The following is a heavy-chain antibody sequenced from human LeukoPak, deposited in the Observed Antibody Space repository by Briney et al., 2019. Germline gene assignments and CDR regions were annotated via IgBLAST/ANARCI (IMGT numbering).Heavy chain of an antibody. CDR3: ERDARGDFVWWSDRHLFDP. V-gene: IGHV4-61*02. CDR1: APSVAIGST. CDR2: IYTSGST. D-gene: IGHD3-16*02. J-gene: IGHJ5*02. Sequence: PSETLSLIRPVAAPSVAIGSTGSAWIRQPAGKGLEWIGRIYTSGSTNYNPPLNGRDTISVKRTTNQSSLKLSPETAGDTAVYYCERDARGDFVWWSDRHLFDPWGQGTLVTVSS.